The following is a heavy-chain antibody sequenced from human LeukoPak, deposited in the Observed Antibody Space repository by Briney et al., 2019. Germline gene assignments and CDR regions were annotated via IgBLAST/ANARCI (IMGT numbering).Heavy chain of an antibody. D-gene: IGHD1-1*01. J-gene: IGHJ4*02. Sequence: GGSLRLACAASGFTFSNYAMSWVRQAPGKGPEWVSAISYSGGSTYYADSVKGRFTISRDNSKNTLYLQMNSLRVEDTAVYYCAKDTTISPYYFDYWGQGTLVTVSS. V-gene: IGHV3-23*01. CDR2: ISYSGGST. CDR1: GFTFSNYA. CDR3: AKDTTISPYYFDY.